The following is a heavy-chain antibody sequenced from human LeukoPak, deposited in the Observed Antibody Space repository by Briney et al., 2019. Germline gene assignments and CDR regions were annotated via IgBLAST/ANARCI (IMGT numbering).Heavy chain of an antibody. CDR3: ARAPTVTIYYYYYMDV. J-gene: IGHJ6*03. V-gene: IGHV3-64*02. CDR2: ISSNGGST. Sequence: PGGSLRLSCAASGFTFNSYAMHWVRQAPGKGLEYVSAISSNGGSTYYADSVKGRFTISRDNSKNTLYLQMGSLRAEDMAVYYCARAPTVTIYYYYYMDVWGKGTTVTVCS. CDR1: GFTFNSYA. D-gene: IGHD4-17*01.